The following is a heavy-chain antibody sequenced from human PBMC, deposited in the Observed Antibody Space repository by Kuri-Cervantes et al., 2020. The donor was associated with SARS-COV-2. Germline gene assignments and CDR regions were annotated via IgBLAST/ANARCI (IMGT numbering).Heavy chain of an antibody. CDR2: IYSGGSST. J-gene: IGHJ6*02. Sequence: GESLKISCAASGFSFSNYAMSWVRQAPGRGLEWVSVIYSGGSSTYYADSVKGRFTISRDNSKNTLYLQMNSLRAEDTAVYYCASMVRGNYGMDVWGQGTTVTVSS. CDR1: GFSFSNYA. V-gene: IGHV3-23*03. D-gene: IGHD3-10*01. CDR3: ASMVRGNYGMDV.